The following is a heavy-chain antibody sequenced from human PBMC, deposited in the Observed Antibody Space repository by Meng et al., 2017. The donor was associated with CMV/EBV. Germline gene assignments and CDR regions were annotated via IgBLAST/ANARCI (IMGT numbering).Heavy chain of an antibody. D-gene: IGHD6-6*01. CDR2: IDWDDDK. Sequence: SGPTLVKPPQTLTLTCTFSGFSLSTSGMCVSWVRQPPGKALEWLALIDWDDDKYYSTSLKTRLTISKDTSKNQVVLTMTNMDPVDTATYYCARTPQLAGYYYYGMDVWGQGTTVTVSS. CDR3: ARTPQLAGYYYYGMDV. V-gene: IGHV2-70*20. J-gene: IGHJ6*02. CDR1: GFSLSTSGMC.